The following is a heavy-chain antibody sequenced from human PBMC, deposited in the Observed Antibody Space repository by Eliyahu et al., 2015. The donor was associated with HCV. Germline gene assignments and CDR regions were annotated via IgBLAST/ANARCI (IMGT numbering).Heavy chain of an antibody. Sequence: EVQLLESGGGLVQPGGSLRLSCAASGFTFSSYAMTWVRQAPGKGLEWVSSISDSGSITFYADSVKGRLTISRDNSQNTLYLQMNSLRAEDTAIYYCARDRRVTDRFCFDYWGRGALVTVSS. J-gene: IGHJ4*02. CDR3: ARDRRVTDRFCFDY. CDR2: ISDSGSIT. D-gene: IGHD2-21*02. CDR1: GFTFSSYA. V-gene: IGHV3-23*01.